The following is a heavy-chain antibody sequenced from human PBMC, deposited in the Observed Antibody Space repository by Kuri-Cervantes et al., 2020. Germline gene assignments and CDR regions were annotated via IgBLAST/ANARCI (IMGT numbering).Heavy chain of an antibody. V-gene: IGHV4-61*02. CDR2: IYTSGST. Sequence: SETLSLTCTVSGGSISSGSYYWSWIRQPAGKGLEWIGRIYTSGSTNYNPSLKSRVTISVDTSKNQFSLKLSSVTAADTAVYYCARYYYDSSGYYRFGYWGQGTLVTVSS. D-gene: IGHD3-22*01. CDR3: ARYYYDSSGYYRFGY. J-gene: IGHJ4*02. CDR1: GGSISSGSYY.